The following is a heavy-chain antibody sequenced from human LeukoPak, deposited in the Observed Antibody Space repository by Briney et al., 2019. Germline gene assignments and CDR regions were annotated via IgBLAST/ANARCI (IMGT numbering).Heavy chain of an antibody. J-gene: IGHJ4*02. CDR3: AKGNYGDYFSDY. V-gene: IGHV3-23*01. Sequence: GGTLRLSCAASGFTFSSYAMSWVRQAPGKGLEWVSAISGSGGSTYYADSVKGRFTISRDNSKNTLYLQMNSLRAEDTAVYYCAKGNYGDYFSDYWGQGTLVTVSS. CDR2: ISGSGGST. CDR1: GFTFSSYA. D-gene: IGHD4-17*01.